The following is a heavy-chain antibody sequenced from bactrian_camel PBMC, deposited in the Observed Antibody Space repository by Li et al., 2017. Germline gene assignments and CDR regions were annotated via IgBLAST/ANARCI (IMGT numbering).Heavy chain of an antibody. CDR2: MDSDGSR. D-gene: IGHD5*01. CDR1: GSIYSSDC. J-gene: IGHJ4*01. CDR3: AADRARTGGSCSLVSGLYDY. Sequence: HVQLVESGGGSVQSGGSLRLSCVASGSIYSSDCMGWFRQIPGESREAVAAMDSDGSRLVAKSVKGRFTISKDKNTLTLQMTNLQPEDTAMYYCAADRARTGGSCSLVSGLYDYSGHGTQVTVS. V-gene: IGHV3S53*01.